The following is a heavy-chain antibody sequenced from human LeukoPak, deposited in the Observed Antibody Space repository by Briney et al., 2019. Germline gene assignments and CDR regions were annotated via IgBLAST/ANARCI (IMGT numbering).Heavy chain of an antibody. CDR1: GYTFTSYA. CDR3: ARDQGNWFDP. J-gene: IGHJ5*02. CDR2: IIPIFGTA. Sequence: GASVKVSCKASGYTFTSYAMHWVRKAPGQGLEWMGGIIPIFGTANYAQKFQGRVTMTRDTSTSTVYMELSSLRSEDTAVYYCARDQGNWFDPWGQGTLVTVSS. V-gene: IGHV1-69*05.